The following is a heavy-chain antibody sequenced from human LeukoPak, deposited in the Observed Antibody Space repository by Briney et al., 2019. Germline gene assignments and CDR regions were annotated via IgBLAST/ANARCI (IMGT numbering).Heavy chain of an antibody. D-gene: IGHD3-3*01. Sequence: PSETLSLTCTVSGASITTYYWSWVRQPPGKGLEWLGYMYTTENTNYNPSLASRVTLSLDTSKNQFSLTLSSVTAADTAVYYCAKHDTLFGAAHFYMDVWGKGTTVTVSS. CDR1: GASITTYY. V-gene: IGHV4-59*08. CDR3: AKHDTLFGAAHFYMDV. J-gene: IGHJ6*03. CDR2: MYTTENT.